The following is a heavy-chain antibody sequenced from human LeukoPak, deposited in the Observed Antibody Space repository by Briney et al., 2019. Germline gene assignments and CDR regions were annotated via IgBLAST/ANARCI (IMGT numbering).Heavy chain of an antibody. D-gene: IGHD6-13*01. CDR1: GYTFTGYY. V-gene: IGHV1-2*02. J-gene: IGHJ3*02. CDR2: INPNSGGT. Sequence: VASVKVSCKASGYTFTGYYMHWVRQAPGQGLEWMGWINPNSGGTNCAQKFQGRVTMTRDTSISTAYMELSRLRSDDTAVYYCARVQSSSWGYAFDIWGQGTMVTVSS. CDR3: ARVQSSSWGYAFDI.